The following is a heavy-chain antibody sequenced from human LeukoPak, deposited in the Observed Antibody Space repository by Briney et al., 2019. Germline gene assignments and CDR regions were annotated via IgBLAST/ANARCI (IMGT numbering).Heavy chain of an antibody. J-gene: IGHJ4*02. CDR1: GYSFPNYW. CDR2: IYPGDSDT. Sequence: GESLKISCKGPGYSFPNYWIAWARQMPGKGLEWMGIIYPGDSDTRYSPSFQGQVTISADKSVSTAYLQWSSLKASDTAMYYCARQDGYALFYFDKWGQGTLVTVSS. CDR3: ARQDGYALFYFDK. D-gene: IGHD5-24*01. V-gene: IGHV5-51*01.